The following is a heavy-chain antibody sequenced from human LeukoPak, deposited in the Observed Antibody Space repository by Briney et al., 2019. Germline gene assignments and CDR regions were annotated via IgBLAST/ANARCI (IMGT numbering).Heavy chain of an antibody. CDR2: IIPILGIA. Sequence: GASVKVSCKAPGGTFSSYAISWVRQAPGRGLEWMGRIIPILGIANYAQKFQGRVTITADKSTSTAYMELSSLRSEDTAVYYCATQNEVTHEAFDIWGQGTMVTVSS. V-gene: IGHV1-69*04. CDR3: ATQNEVTHEAFDI. J-gene: IGHJ3*02. CDR1: GGTFSSYA. D-gene: IGHD5-18*01.